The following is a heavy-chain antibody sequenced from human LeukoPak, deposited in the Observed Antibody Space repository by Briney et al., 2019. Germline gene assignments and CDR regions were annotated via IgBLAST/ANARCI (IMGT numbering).Heavy chain of an antibody. J-gene: IGHJ4*02. CDR1: GFTFSSYA. CDR2: ISGSGGST. D-gene: IGHD5-18*01. Sequence: GGSLRLSCAASGFTFSSYAMSWVRQAPGKGLEWVSAISGSGGSTYYADSVKGRFTIPRDNSKNTLYLQMNSLRAEDTAVYYCAKDTAYGYSYGYGYFDYWGQGTLVTVSS. CDR3: AKDTAYGYSYGYGYFDY. V-gene: IGHV3-23*01.